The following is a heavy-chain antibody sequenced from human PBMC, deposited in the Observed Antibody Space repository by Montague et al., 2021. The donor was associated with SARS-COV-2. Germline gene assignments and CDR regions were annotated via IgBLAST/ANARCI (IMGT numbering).Heavy chain of an antibody. CDR1: GDSVSSSDHY. D-gene: IGHD4-17*01. V-gene: IGHV4-39*01. Sequence: SETLSLTCTVSGDSVSSSDHYWGWIRQPPGKGLEWLGIVYYSGYTYYNPSFKGRVTISIDASKNQFSLKLNSLTATDTAIYHCARRGLREDYFDSWGQGTLPTVYS. J-gene: IGHJ4*02. CDR3: ARRGLREDYFDS. CDR2: VYYSGYT.